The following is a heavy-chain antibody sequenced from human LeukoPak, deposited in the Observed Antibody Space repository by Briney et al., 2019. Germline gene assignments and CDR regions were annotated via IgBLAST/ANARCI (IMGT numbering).Heavy chain of an antibody. CDR2: IYYSGST. D-gene: IGHD6-6*01. V-gene: IGHV4-59*01. CDR3: ARAPSAKNSSPYFLDY. Sequence: KTSEPLSLTCTVSSGSLNTYYWSWLRQPPGQGLEWFGYIYYSGSTNYNPSLKSRVTISVDTSKNQFSLKLRSVTAADTAVYYCARAPSAKNSSPYFLDYWGQGTLVTVSS. J-gene: IGHJ4*02. CDR1: SGSLNTYY.